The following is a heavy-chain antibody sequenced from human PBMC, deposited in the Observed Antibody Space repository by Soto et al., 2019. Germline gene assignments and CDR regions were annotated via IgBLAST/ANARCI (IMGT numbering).Heavy chain of an antibody. CDR3: ARHGYYVPYWYFDL. CDR2: IYYSGST. Sequence: QVQLQESGPGLVKPSETLSLTCTVSGGSISSYYWSWIRQPPGKGLEWIGYIYYSGSTNYNPSLKSRVTISVDTSKNLFSLKLSSVTAADTAVYYCARHGYYVPYWYFDLWGRGTLVTVSS. D-gene: IGHD3-10*02. V-gene: IGHV4-59*08. CDR1: GGSISSYY. J-gene: IGHJ2*01.